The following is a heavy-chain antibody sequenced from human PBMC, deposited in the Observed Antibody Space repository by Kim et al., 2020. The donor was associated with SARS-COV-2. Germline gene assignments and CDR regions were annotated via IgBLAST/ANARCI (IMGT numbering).Heavy chain of an antibody. D-gene: IGHD2-8*01. CDR2: IKGDGSDT. V-gene: IGHV3-74*01. Sequence: GGSLRLSCAASGFTFSAYWMNWVRQVPGKGLVWLSRIKGDGSDTTYADSVKGRFTISRDNAKNMLYLQLNSLRAEDTALYYCARPLSGTNCYDYWGQGTLVTVSS. CDR3: ARPLSGTNCYDY. J-gene: IGHJ4*02. CDR1: GFTFSAYW.